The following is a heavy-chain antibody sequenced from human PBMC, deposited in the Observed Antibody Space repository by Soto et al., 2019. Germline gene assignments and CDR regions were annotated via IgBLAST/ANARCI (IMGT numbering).Heavy chain of an antibody. D-gene: IGHD4-17*01. V-gene: IGHV4-59*08. CDR3: ATHPPYGPLDH. J-gene: IGHJ4*02. CDR2: IYYSGST. CDR1: GGSISSYY. Sequence: SETLSLTCTVSGGSISSYYWSWIRQPPGKGLEWIGYIYYSGSTNYNPSLKGRVTISVDTSKNQFSLKLSSVTAADTAVYYCATHPPYGPLDHWGQGTLVTVSS.